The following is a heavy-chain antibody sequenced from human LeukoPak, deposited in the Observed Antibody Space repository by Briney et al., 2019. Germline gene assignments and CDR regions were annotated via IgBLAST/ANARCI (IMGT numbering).Heavy chain of an antibody. CDR3: AKEPVLSSGWYADY. J-gene: IGHJ4*02. Sequence: GGSLRLSCAASGFTFSSYAMSWVRQAPGKGLEWVSAISGSGGSTYYADSVKGRFTISRDNSKNTLHLQMNSLRAEDTAVYYCAKEPVLSSGWYADYWGQGTLVTVSS. D-gene: IGHD6-19*01. CDR1: GFTFSSYA. V-gene: IGHV3-23*01. CDR2: ISGSGGST.